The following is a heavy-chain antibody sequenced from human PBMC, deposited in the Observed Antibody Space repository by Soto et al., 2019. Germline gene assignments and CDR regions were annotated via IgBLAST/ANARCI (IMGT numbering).Heavy chain of an antibody. CDR2: IYYSGST. Sequence: PSETRCLTCIGSGGSISSYYWGWIRQRPGKGLEWIGYIYYSGSTNYNPSLKSRVTISVDTSKNQFSLKLSSVTAADTAVYYCARELEQSPGFDPWGQGTLVTVSS. CDR3: ARELEQSPGFDP. V-gene: IGHV4-59*01. D-gene: IGHD1-1*01. J-gene: IGHJ5*02. CDR1: GGSISSYY.